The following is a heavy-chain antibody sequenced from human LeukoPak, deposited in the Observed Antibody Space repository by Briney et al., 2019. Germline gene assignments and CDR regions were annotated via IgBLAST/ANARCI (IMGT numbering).Heavy chain of an antibody. J-gene: IGHJ4*02. Sequence: GGSLRLSCAASGFTFSDYYMSWIRQAPGKGLEWVAFLSYDGSDKFYSDSVKGRFTISRDNSKNTLYLQMNSLRAEDTAVYYCARDDGGGYYDFWSGYYLDYWGQGTLVTVSS. CDR2: LSYDGSDK. CDR3: ARDDGGGYYDFWSGYYLDY. V-gene: IGHV3-30*03. CDR1: GFTFSDYY. D-gene: IGHD3-3*01.